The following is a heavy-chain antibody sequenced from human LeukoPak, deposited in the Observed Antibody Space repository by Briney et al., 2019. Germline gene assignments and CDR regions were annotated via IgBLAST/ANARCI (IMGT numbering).Heavy chain of an antibody. Sequence: SVKVSCKASGGTFSSYAISWVRQAPGQGLEWMGGIIPIFGTANYAQKFQGRVTITADESTSTAYMELSSLRSEDTAVYYCARAGEQQLVVAKYNWFDPWGQGTLVTVSS. V-gene: IGHV1-69*13. CDR2: IIPIFGTA. J-gene: IGHJ5*02. CDR3: ARAGEQQLVVAKYNWFDP. CDR1: GGTFSSYA. D-gene: IGHD6-13*01.